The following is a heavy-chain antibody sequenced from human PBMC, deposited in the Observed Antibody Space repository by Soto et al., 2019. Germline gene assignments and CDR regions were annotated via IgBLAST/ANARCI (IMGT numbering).Heavy chain of an antibody. V-gene: IGHV3-21*01. D-gene: IGHD6-19*01. Sequence: EVQLVESGGGLVKPGGSLRLSCAASGFTFSSYSMNWVRQAPGKGLEWVSSISSSSSYIYYADSVKGRFTISRDNAKNSLYLIMNSLRDEDTAVYYCARVEIAVAGRGWFDPWGQGTLVTVSS. CDR1: GFTFSSYS. CDR2: ISSSSSYI. CDR3: ARVEIAVAGRGWFDP. J-gene: IGHJ5*02.